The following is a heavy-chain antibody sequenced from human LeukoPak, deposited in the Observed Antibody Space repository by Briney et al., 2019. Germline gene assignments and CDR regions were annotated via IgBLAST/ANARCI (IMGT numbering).Heavy chain of an antibody. CDR3: ARDTPSGWFDP. CDR1: GGSISSYY. CDR2: IYSSGST. V-gene: IGHV4-59*01. J-gene: IGHJ5*02. Sequence: SETLSLTCTVSGGSISSYYWSWVRQPPGKGLEWIGYIYSSGSTNYNPSLKRRVTISVDTSKNQFSLKLTSVTAADTAVYYCARDTPSGWFDPWGQGTLVTVPS. D-gene: IGHD3-10*01.